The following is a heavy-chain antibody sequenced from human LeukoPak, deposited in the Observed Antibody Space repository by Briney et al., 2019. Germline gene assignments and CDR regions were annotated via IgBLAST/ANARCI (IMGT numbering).Heavy chain of an antibody. CDR2: ISWNSGSI. J-gene: IGHJ4*02. D-gene: IGHD6-13*01. CDR3: AKDNSPLPVAAAGTH. Sequence: PGGSLRLSCAASGLTFDDYAMHWIRQAPGKGLEWASGISWNSGSIGYADSVKGRFTISRDNAKNSLYLQMNSLRAEDTALYYCAKDNSPLPVAAAGTHWGQGTLVTVSS. CDR1: GLTFDDYA. V-gene: IGHV3-9*01.